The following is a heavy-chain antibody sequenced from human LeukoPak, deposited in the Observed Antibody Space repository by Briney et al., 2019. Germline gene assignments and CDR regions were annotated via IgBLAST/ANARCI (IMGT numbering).Heavy chain of an antibody. V-gene: IGHV3-23*01. Sequence: PGGSLRLSCAASGFTFSTYAMSWVRQAPGKGLEWVSTISGSGGSTHYADSVKGRFTISRDNSKNTLYLQMNSLRAEDTAVYYCAKDLIDSSGYYYHDAFDIWGQGTMVTVSS. CDR3: AKDLIDSSGYYYHDAFDI. J-gene: IGHJ3*02. CDR2: ISGSGGST. D-gene: IGHD3-22*01. CDR1: GFTFSTYA.